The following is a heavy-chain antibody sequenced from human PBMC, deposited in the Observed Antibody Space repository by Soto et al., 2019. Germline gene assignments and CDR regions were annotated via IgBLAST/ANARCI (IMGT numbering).Heavy chain of an antibody. CDR1: GYIFTDNY. J-gene: IGHJ4*02. CDR2: INPNIGGT. V-gene: IGHV1-2*02. CDR3: TRGGGGYFDY. Sequence: QVQLVQSGAEVKKPGASVKVSCKASGYIFTDNYLHWVRQAPGQGLEWMGWINPNIGGTNYAQKFQGRVTMTMDTSIRTVYMELSSLKSDDTAVYYCTRGGGGYFDYWGRGTLVTVSS. D-gene: IGHD3-10*01.